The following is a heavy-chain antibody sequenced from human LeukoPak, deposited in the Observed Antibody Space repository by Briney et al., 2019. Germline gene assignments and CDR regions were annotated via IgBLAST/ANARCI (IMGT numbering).Heavy chain of an antibody. D-gene: IGHD6-19*01. Sequence: PSQTLSLTCTVSGGSISSGSYYWSWIRQPAGKGLEWIGRIYTSGSTHYNPSLKSRFTISVATSKNQFSLNLNSVTAADTAVYYCARAVGSSESNWFDAGGQGTLATVSS. CDR1: GGSISSGSYY. J-gene: IGHJ5*02. V-gene: IGHV4-61*02. CDR3: ARAVGSSESNWFDA. CDR2: IYTSGST.